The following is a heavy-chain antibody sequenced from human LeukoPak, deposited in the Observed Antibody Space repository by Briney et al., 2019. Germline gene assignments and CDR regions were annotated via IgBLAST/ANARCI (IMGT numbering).Heavy chain of an antibody. V-gene: IGHV4-39*01. CDR1: GGSISSSSYY. CDR2: IYYSGST. CDR3: ARRDSSGYYSTFDY. D-gene: IGHD3-22*01. J-gene: IGHJ4*02. Sequence: SEALSLTCTVSGGSISSSSYYWGWIRQPPGTGLEWIGSIYYSGSTYYNPSLKSRVTISVDTSKNQFSLKLSSVTAADTAVYYCARRDSSGYYSTFDYWGQGTLVTVSS.